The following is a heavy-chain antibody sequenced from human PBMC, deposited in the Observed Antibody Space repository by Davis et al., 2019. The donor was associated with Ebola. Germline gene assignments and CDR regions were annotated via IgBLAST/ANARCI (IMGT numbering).Heavy chain of an antibody. Sequence: SETLSLTCTVSGGSISNYYWSWIRQPPGKGLEWIGYIYYSGTTSYNPSLKSRITISAYTSKNQFSLQLTSVTAADTAVYYCARHRPGPYDIWGQGTLVTVFS. CDR3: ARHRPGPYDI. J-gene: IGHJ4*02. V-gene: IGHV4-59*08. CDR1: GGSISNYY. D-gene: IGHD3-22*01. CDR2: IYYSGTT.